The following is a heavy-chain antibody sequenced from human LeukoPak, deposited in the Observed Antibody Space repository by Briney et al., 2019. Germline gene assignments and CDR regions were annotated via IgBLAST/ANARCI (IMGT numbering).Heavy chain of an antibody. CDR1: GFTFSSYS. V-gene: IGHV3-48*04. D-gene: IGHD5-18*01. J-gene: IGHJ4*02. CDR2: ISSSSSTI. CDR3: ARGKDTAIS. Sequence: VGSLRLSCAASGFTFSSYSMNWVRQAPGKGLEWVSYISSSSSTIYYADSVKGRFTISRDNAKNSLYLQMNSVRAEDTAVYYCARGKDTAISWGQGTLVTVSS.